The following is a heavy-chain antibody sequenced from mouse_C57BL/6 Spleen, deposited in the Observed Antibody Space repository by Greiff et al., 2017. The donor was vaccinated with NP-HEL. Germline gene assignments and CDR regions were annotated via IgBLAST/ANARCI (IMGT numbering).Heavy chain of an antibody. D-gene: IGHD1-1*01. Sequence: QVQLQQSGAELVRPGASVKLSCKASGYTFTDYYINWVKQRPGQGLEWIARIYPGSGNTYYNEKFKGKATLTAEKSSSTAYMQLSSLTSEDSAVYFCARGLLLRCFDYWGQGTTLTVSS. V-gene: IGHV1-76*01. CDR3: ARGLLLRCFDY. J-gene: IGHJ2*01. CDR1: GYTFTDYY. CDR2: IYPGSGNT.